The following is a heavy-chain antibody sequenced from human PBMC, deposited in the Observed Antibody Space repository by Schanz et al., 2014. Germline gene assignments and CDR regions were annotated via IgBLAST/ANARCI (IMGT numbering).Heavy chain of an antibody. J-gene: IGHJ3*01. D-gene: IGHD5-12*01. CDR3: ARDGGRDGYNLAFDV. CDR2: ISTGGGVT. CDR1: GLTFSNFA. V-gene: IGHV3-23*04. Sequence: EVQLVESGGGFVQPGGSLRLSCAASGLTFSNFAMTWVRQAPGKGLEWVSGISTGGGVTYYGDSVKGRFTISRDNSKNTLYLQMNSLRAEDTAVYFCARDGGRDGYNLAFDVWGQGTLVTVSS.